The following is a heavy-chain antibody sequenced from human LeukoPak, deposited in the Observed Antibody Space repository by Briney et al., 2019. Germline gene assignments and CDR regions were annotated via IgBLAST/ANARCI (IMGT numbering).Heavy chain of an antibody. J-gene: IGHJ4*02. CDR3: ARGMGYYDSTRLSY. CDR2: IYHSGST. Sequence: RTSETLSLTCTVSGGSISSGGYYWSWIRQPPGKGLEWIGYIYHSGSTYYNPSLKSRVTISVDRSKNQFSLKLSSVTAADTAVYYCARGMGYYDSTRLSYWGQGTLVTVSS. V-gene: IGHV4-30-2*01. D-gene: IGHD3-22*01. CDR1: GGSISSGGYY.